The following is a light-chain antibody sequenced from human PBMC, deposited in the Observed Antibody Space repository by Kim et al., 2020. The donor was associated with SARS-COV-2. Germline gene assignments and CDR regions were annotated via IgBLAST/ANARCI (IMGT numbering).Light chain of an antibody. CDR3: AAWDDSRSWV. V-gene: IGLV1-47*01. Sequence: QSVVTQPPSVSGTPGQKVTISCSGSSSNIGNAFVFWYQQLPGTAPKLLIYRNNQRPSGVPDRFSGSKSGTSASLAISGLRSEDEADYYCAAWDDSRSWVFGGGTQLTVL. J-gene: IGLJ3*02. CDR1: SSNIGNAF. CDR2: RNN.